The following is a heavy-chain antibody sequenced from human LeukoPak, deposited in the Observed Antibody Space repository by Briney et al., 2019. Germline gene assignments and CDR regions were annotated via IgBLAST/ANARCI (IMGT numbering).Heavy chain of an antibody. V-gene: IGHV1-69*13. CDR3: AREVAMIDPPFLDY. Sequence: ASVKVSCKASGGTFSSYAISWVRQAPGQGLEWMGGIIPIFGTANYAQKFQGRVTITADESTSTAYMELSSLRSEDTAVYYRAREVAMIDPPFLDYWGQGTLVTVSS. D-gene: IGHD5-12*01. J-gene: IGHJ4*02. CDR1: GGTFSSYA. CDR2: IIPIFGTA.